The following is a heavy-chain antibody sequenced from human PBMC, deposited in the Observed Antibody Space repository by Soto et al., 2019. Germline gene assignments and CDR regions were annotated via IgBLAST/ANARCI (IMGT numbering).Heavy chain of an antibody. CDR3: AKGDQLVIYYPYRAV. D-gene: IGHD6-6*01. Sequence: PGGSLRLSCAASGFTFSSYAMSWVRQAPGKGLEWVSAISGSGGSTYYADSVKGRFTISRDNSKNTLYLQMNSLRAEDTAVYYCAKGDQLVIYYPYRAVGGNGPTVPVPS. V-gene: IGHV3-23*01. CDR2: ISGSGGST. CDR1: GFTFSSYA. J-gene: IGHJ6*03.